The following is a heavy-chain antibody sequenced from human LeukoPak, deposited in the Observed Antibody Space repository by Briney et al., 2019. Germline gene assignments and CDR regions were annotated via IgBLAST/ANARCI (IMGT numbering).Heavy chain of an antibody. Sequence: PGGSLRLSCAASGFTFSSYAMSWVRQAPGKGLEWVSAISGSGGGTYYADSVKGRFTISRDNSKNTLYLQMNSLRAEDTAVYYCAKNSKEYCSGGSCYGVGFFDYWGQGTLVTVSS. J-gene: IGHJ4*02. CDR2: ISGSGGGT. CDR1: GFTFSSYA. V-gene: IGHV3-23*01. D-gene: IGHD2-15*01. CDR3: AKNSKEYCSGGSCYGVGFFDY.